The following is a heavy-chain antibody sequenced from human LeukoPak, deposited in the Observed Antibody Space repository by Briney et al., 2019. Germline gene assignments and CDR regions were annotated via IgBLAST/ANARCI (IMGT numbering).Heavy chain of an antibody. D-gene: IGHD4-17*01. V-gene: IGHV1-69*04. CDR3: ARDTGDPNWFDP. J-gene: IGHJ5*02. CDR1: GGTFSSYA. CDR2: IIPILGIA. Sequence: SVKVSCKASGGTFSSYAISWVRQAPGQGLEWMGRIIPILGIANYAQKFQGRVTITADKSTSTAYMELSSLRSEGTAVYYCARDTGDPNWFDPWGQGTLVTVSS.